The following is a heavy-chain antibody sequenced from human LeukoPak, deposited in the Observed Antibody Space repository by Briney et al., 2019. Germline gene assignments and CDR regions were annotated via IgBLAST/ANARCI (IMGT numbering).Heavy chain of an antibody. D-gene: IGHD3-10*01. CDR2: IILVFGSA. Sequence: GASVKVSCKASGGTFSNYAINWVRQAPGQGLEWMGGIILVFGSANYAQKFQGRVTITTDESRTTFYMEVNRLRSEDTAIYYCASKIRDYGSRGYYFDSWGQGTLVSVSS. CDR3: ASKIRDYGSRGYYFDS. V-gene: IGHV1-69*05. J-gene: IGHJ4*02. CDR1: GGTFSNYA.